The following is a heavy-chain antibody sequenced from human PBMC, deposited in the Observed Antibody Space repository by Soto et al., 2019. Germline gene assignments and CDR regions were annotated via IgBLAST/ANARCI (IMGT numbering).Heavy chain of an antibody. J-gene: IGHJ4*02. V-gene: IGHV4-59*01. CDR2: VHFIVST. CDR1: SGSITSYS. CDR3: ASVRVYSYGLHGLEY. Sequence: SETLSLTCTLSSGSITSYSWSWIRQPPGKGLEWIGYVHFIVSTKHNASLKSRATLSLDKSTNQFTLKLSSVTGADRDVYYCASVRVYSYGLHGLEYWSQGTLVTSPQ. D-gene: IGHD5-18*01.